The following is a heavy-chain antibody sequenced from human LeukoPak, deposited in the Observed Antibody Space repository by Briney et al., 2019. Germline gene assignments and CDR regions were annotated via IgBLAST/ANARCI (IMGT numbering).Heavy chain of an antibody. CDR3: ARQAALAAADTGGYFDY. CDR2: IWYDGSNK. V-gene: IGHV3-33*08. Sequence: GGSLRLSCAASGFTFSGSAMHWVRQAPGKGLEWVAVIWYDGSNKYYADSVKGRFTISRDNSKNTLYLQMNSLRAEDTAVYYCARQAALAAADTGGYFDYWGQGTLVTVSS. CDR1: GFTFSGSA. J-gene: IGHJ4*02. D-gene: IGHD6-13*01.